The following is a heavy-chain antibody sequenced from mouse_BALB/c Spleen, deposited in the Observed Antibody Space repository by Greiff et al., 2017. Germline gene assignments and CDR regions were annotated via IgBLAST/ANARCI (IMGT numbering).Heavy chain of an antibody. CDR2: IWGDGST. Sequence: VQLVESGPGLVAPSQSLSITCTVSGFSLTGYGVNWVRQPPGKGLEWLGMIWGDGSTDYNSALKSRLSISKDNSKSQVFLKMNSLQTDDTARYYCARVGDGHYGAMDYWGQGTSVTVSS. CDR1: GFSLTGYG. D-gene: IGHD1-1*02. CDR3: ARVGDGHYGAMDY. V-gene: IGHV2-6-7*01. J-gene: IGHJ4*01.